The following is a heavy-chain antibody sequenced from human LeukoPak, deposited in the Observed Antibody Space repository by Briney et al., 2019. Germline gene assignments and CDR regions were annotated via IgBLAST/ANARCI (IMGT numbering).Heavy chain of an antibody. CDR2: IIPILGIA. J-gene: IGHJ3*02. CDR1: GGTFSSYA. V-gene: IGHV1-69*04. CDR3: AAGYCSGGSCYGMGYDAFDI. Sequence: GASVKVSCKASGGTFSSYAISWVRQAPGQGLEWMGRIIPILGIANYAQKFQGRVTITADKSTSTAYMELSSLRSEDTAVYYCAAGYCSGGSCYGMGYDAFDIWGQGTMVTVSS. D-gene: IGHD2-15*01.